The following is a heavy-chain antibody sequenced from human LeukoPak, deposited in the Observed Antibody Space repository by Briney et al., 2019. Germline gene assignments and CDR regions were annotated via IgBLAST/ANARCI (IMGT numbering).Heavy chain of an antibody. D-gene: IGHD2-2*01. V-gene: IGHV1-69*13. Sequence: GASVKVSCKASGGTFSSYAISWVRQAPGQGLEWMGGIIPIFGTANYAQKFQGRVTITADESTSTAYMELSSLRSEDTAVYYCARDSIVVVPAATTGDYYYYMDVWGKGTTVTVSS. CDR3: ARDSIVVVPAATTGDYYYYMDV. CDR2: IIPIFGTA. CDR1: GGTFSSYA. J-gene: IGHJ6*03.